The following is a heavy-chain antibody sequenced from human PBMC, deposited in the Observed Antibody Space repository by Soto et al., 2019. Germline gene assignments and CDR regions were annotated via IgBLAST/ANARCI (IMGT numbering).Heavy chain of an antibody. V-gene: IGHV4-39*07. Sequence: SETVSLTCTVSGGSISSSSYYWGWIRQPPGKGLEWIGKINHSGSTNYNPSLKGRVTISVDTSKNQFSLKLSSVTAADTAVYYCARGANYLYYYYMDVWGKGTTVTVSS. CDR3: ARGANYLYYYYMDV. J-gene: IGHJ6*03. CDR2: INHSGST. CDR1: GGSISSSSYY. D-gene: IGHD4-4*01.